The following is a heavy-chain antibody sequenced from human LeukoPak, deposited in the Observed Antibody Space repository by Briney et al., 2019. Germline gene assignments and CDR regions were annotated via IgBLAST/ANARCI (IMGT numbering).Heavy chain of an antibody. V-gene: IGHV3-23*01. CDR2: ISGSGGST. Sequence: GGSLRLSCAASGFTFSSYAMSWVRQVPGKGLEWVSAISGSGGSTYYADSVKGRFTISRDNSKTTLYLQMNSLRVEDTAVYYCARAPLLYFDWCYFDYWGQGTLVTVSS. D-gene: IGHD3-9*01. CDR1: GFTFSSYA. CDR3: ARAPLLYFDWCYFDY. J-gene: IGHJ4*02.